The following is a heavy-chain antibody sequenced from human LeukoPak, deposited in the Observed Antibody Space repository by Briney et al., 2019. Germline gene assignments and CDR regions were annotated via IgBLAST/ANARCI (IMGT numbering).Heavy chain of an antibody. CDR3: AREGYDSSGYYSGFDY. CDR1: GGSISSYY. J-gene: IGHJ4*02. D-gene: IGHD3-22*01. Sequence: SETLSLTCTVSGGSISSYYWSWIRQPPGKGLEWIGYIYYSGSTNYNPSLKSRVTISVDTSKNQFSLKLSSVTAADTAVCYCAREGYDSSGYYSGFDYWGQGTLVTVSS. CDR2: IYYSGST. V-gene: IGHV4-59*01.